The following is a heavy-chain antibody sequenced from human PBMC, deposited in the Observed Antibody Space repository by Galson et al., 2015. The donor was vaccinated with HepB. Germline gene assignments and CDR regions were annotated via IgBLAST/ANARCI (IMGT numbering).Heavy chain of an antibody. Sequence: SLRLSCAASGFTFSSYAMSWVRQAPGKGLERVSAISGSGGSTYYADSVKGRFTISRDNSKNTLYLQMNSLRAEDTAVYYCAKWVQYGDIPYYYYYYMDVWGKGTTVTVSS. CDR3: AKWVQYGDIPYYYYYYMDV. CDR1: GFTFSSYA. CDR2: ISGSGGST. D-gene: IGHD4-11*01. V-gene: IGHV3-23*01. J-gene: IGHJ6*03.